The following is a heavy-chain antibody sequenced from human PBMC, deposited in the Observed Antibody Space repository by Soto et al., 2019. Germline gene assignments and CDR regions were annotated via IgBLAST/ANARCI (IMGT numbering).Heavy chain of an antibody. CDR1: GFTFSNAW. CDR2: TKSKTDGGTT. D-gene: IGHD3-3*01. J-gene: IGHJ6*01. CDR3: TTENDFWSGYSILGYGMDV. Sequence: RGSLGVSCASCGFTFSNAWMSWVRQAPGKGLELVGRTKSKTDGGTTDYAAPVKGRFTISRYDSKNTLYLQMNSLKTEDTAVYYCTTENDFWSGYSILGYGMDVWGQGTTVTGSS. V-gene: IGHV3-15*01.